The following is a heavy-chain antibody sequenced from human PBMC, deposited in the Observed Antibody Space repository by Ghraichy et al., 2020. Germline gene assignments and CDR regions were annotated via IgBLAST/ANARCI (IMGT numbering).Heavy chain of an antibody. CDR2: INHSGST. J-gene: IGHJ4*02. Sequence: SETLSLTCAVYGGSFSGYYWSWIRQRPGKGLEWIGEINHSGSTNYNPSLKSRVTISVDTSKNQFSLKLSSVTAADTAVYYCASGERSSWYGLDYWGQGTLVTVSS. CDR3: ASGERSSWYGLDY. V-gene: IGHV4-34*01. CDR1: GGSFSGYY. D-gene: IGHD6-13*01.